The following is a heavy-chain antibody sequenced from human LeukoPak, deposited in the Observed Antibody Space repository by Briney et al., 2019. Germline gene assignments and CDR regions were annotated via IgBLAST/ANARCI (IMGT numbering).Heavy chain of an antibody. Sequence: GGSLRLSCAASGFTFSSYSMNWVRQAPGKGLEWVSYISSSSSTIYYADSVKGRFTISRDNAKNSLYLQMNSLRAEDTAVYYSARDSYCSSTSCYEGDAFDIWGQGTMVTVSS. CDR2: ISSSSSTI. J-gene: IGHJ3*02. CDR1: GFTFSSYS. CDR3: ARDSYCSSTSCYEGDAFDI. D-gene: IGHD2-2*01. V-gene: IGHV3-48*01.